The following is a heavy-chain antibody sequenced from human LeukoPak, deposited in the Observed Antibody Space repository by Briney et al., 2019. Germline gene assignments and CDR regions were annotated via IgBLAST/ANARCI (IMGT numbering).Heavy chain of an antibody. J-gene: IGHJ4*02. V-gene: IGHV4-59*08. CDR3: ARLYQAFDD. D-gene: IGHD2-8*01. CDR2: ISYSGST. Sequence: SETLSLTCTVSGGSLRSYYWGWIRQTPGKGQEWIGYISYSGSTNYNPSLKSRVTISVDTSKSQCSLKLSSVTAADTAVYDCARLYQAFDDWGQGTLVTVSS. CDR1: GGSLRSYY.